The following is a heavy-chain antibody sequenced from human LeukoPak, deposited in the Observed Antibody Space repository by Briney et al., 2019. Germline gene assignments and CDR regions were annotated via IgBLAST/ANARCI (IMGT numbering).Heavy chain of an antibody. D-gene: IGHD7-27*01. J-gene: IGHJ4*02. V-gene: IGHV3-23*01. Sequence: GGSLRLSCVASGFTFSTFAMSWVRQAPGKGLEWVSSIGNTETYYADSVKGRFTISRDNSKNTIYLHINNLRAEDTARYYCAKDGQAFNSNWDYFDSWGQGTLVTVSS. CDR3: AKDGQAFNSNWDYFDS. CDR1: GFTFSTFA. CDR2: IGNTET.